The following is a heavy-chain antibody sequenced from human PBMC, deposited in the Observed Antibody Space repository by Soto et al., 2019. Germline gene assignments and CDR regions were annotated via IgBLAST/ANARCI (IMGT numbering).Heavy chain of an antibody. CDR3: ARVVGGYYYGMDV. D-gene: IGHD2-2*01. J-gene: IGHJ6*02. V-gene: IGHV4-4*02. CDR2: IYHSGST. Sequence: QVQLQESGPGLVKPSGTLSLTCAVSGGSISSSNWWSWVRQPPGKGLEWIGEIYHSGSTNYNPSLTSPVTIFVAKSKTQLSLTLSSVTAADTAVYYCARVVGGYYYGMDVWGQGTTVTVSS. CDR1: GGSISSSNW.